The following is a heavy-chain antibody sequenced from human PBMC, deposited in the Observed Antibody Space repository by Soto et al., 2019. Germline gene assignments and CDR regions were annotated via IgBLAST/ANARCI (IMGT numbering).Heavy chain of an antibody. D-gene: IGHD3-10*01. V-gene: IGHV4-59*08. CDR2: IYYSGST. J-gene: IGHJ3*02. Sequence: PSETLSLTCTVSGGSISSYYWSWIRRPPGKGLEWIGYIYYSGSTSYNPSLKSRVTISVDTSKNQFSLKLSSVTAADTAVYYCARRYGGAFDIWGRGTMVTVSS. CDR1: GGSISSYY. CDR3: ARRYGGAFDI.